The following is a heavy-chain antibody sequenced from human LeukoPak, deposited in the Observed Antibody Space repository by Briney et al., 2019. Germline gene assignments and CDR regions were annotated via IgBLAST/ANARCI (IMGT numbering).Heavy chain of an antibody. CDR3: ARSNYGLDYLDY. CDR2: ISSSGGST. J-gene: IGHJ4*02. D-gene: IGHD4-11*01. CDR1: GFTFSSYA. Sequence: GVSLRLSCAASGFTFSSYAMSWVRQAPGKGLEWVSAISSSGGSTYYPGSVKGRFTISRDSSMHTLYPQMNSLRAEDTAVYYCARSNYGLDYLDYWGQGTLVTVSA. V-gene: IGHV3-23*01.